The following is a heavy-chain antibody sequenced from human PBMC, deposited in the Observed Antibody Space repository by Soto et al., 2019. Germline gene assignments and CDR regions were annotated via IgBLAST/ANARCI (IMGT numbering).Heavy chain of an antibody. CDR1: GASLRSGSYY. CDR2: ISHSGRT. CDR3: SFGSSFDY. D-gene: IGHD3-16*01. J-gene: IGHJ4*02. V-gene: IGHV4-61*01. Sequence: SETLSLTCTVSGASLRSGSYYWSWIRQPPGKGLEWIGYISHSGRTNYDPSLKSRLTMSVDTSQNQFSLQLNSVTAADTAVYYCSFGSSFDYWGQGTLVTVSS.